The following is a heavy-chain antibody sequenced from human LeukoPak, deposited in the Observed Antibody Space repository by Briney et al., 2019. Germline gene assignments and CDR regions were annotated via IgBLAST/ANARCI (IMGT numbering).Heavy chain of an antibody. D-gene: IGHD3-16*02. CDR1: GYTFTSYA. CDR2: INTNTGNP. V-gene: IGHV7-4-1*02. CDR3: ARVDPIYDYVWGSYRHYYFDY. Sequence: ASVKVSCKASGYTFTSYAMNWVRQAPGQGLEWMGWINTNTGNPTYAQGFTGRFVFSLDTSVSTAYLQISSLKAEDTAVYYCARVDPIYDYVWGSYRHYYFDYWGQGTLVTISS. J-gene: IGHJ4*02.